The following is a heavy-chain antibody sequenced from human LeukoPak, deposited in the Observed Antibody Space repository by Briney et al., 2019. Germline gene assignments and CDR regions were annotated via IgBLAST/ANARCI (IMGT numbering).Heavy chain of an antibody. D-gene: IGHD1-26*01. Sequence: SVKVSCKASGGTFGSYTISWVRQAPGQGLEWMGRIIPILGIANYAQKFQGRVTITADKSTSTAYMELSSLRSEDTAVYYCAISLSLTRRELRVGAFDIWGQGTMVTVSS. CDR1: GGTFGSYT. CDR2: IIPILGIA. V-gene: IGHV1-69*02. CDR3: AISLSLTRRELRVGAFDI. J-gene: IGHJ3*02.